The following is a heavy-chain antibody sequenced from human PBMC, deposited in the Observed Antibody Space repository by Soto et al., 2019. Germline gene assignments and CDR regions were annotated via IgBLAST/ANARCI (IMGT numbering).Heavy chain of an antibody. CDR2: INHSGST. Sequence: QVQLQQWGAGLLKPSETLSLTCAVYGGSFSGYYWSWIRQPPGKGLEWIGEINHSGSTNYNPSLKSRVTISVDTSKNQFSLKLSSVTAADTAVYYCARGQKVYYYYYYMDVWGKGTTVTVSS. CDR3: ARGQKVYYYYYYMDV. J-gene: IGHJ6*03. V-gene: IGHV4-34*01. CDR1: GGSFSGYY.